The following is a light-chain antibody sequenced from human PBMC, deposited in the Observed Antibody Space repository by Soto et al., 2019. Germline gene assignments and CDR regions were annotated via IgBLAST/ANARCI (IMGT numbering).Light chain of an antibody. J-gene: IGKJ1*01. Sequence: VMTQSPATLSVSPGERATLSCRASQNLRSSLAWYQQKPGQAPRLLIYGASSRATGIPDRFSGSGSGTEFTLTISRPEPEDFAVYYCQQYGSSPTTFGQGTKVDI. V-gene: IGKV3-20*01. CDR2: GAS. CDR3: QQYGSSPTT. CDR1: QNLRSS.